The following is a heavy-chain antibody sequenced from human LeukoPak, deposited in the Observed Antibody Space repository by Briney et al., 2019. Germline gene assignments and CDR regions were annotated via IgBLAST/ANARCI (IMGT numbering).Heavy chain of an antibody. CDR3: AATPTVAKIYAYDY. V-gene: IGHV4-59*01. Sequence: SETLSLTCTVPGGSINSYYWSWIRQPPGKGLEWIGYIYYNGNTNYNPSLQSRVTISVDTSKNQFSLKLSSVTAADTAVYYCAATPTVAKIYAYDYWGQGTLVTVSS. D-gene: IGHD4-23*01. CDR1: GGSINSYY. J-gene: IGHJ4*02. CDR2: IYYNGNT.